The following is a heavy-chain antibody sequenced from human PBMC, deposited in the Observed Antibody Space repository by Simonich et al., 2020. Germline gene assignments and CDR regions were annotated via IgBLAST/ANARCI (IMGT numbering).Heavy chain of an antibody. CDR2: INHSGNT. CDR3: ARGLRVAAAGTAFQH. CDR1: GGSFSGYY. Sequence: QVQLQQWGAGLLKPSETLSLTCAVYGGSFSGYYWSWIPQPPGKGLEWFGEINHSGNTNYNPSLKSRVTISVDTSKNQFSLKLSSVTAADTAVYYCARGLRVAAAGTAFQHWGQGTLVTVSS. D-gene: IGHD6-13*01. V-gene: IGHV4-34*01. J-gene: IGHJ1*01.